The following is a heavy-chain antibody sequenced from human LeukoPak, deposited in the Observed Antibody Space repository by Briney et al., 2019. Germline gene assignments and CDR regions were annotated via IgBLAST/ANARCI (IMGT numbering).Heavy chain of an antibody. CDR3: ARGQPQYSSGWYYFDY. J-gene: IGHJ4*02. CDR2: IYPGDSDT. CDR1: GYSFTSNW. D-gene: IGHD6-19*01. V-gene: IGHV5-51*01. Sequence: GESLKISCTGSGYSFTSNWIGWVRQMPGKGLEWMGIIYPGDSDTRYSPSFQGQVTISADKSITTAYPQWSSLKASDTAMYYCARGQPQYSSGWYYFDYWGQGTLVTVSS.